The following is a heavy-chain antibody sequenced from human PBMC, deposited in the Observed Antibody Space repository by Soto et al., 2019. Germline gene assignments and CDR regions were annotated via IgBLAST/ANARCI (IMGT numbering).Heavy chain of an antibody. J-gene: IGHJ5*02. CDR2: IDPSDSYT. D-gene: IGHD5-12*01. Sequence: GESLKISCNGSGYSFTSYWISWVRQMPGKGLEWMGRIDPSDSYTNYSPSFQGHVTISADKSISTAYLQWSSLKASDTAMYYCARAGYSGYDWFDPWGQGTLVTVYS. V-gene: IGHV5-10-1*01. CDR3: ARAGYSGYDWFDP. CDR1: GYSFTSYW.